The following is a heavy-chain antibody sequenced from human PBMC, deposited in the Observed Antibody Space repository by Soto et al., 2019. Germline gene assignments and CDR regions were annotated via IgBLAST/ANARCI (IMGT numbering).Heavy chain of an antibody. CDR2: ISHDGSNK. D-gene: IGHD1-26*01. CDR1: GFTFSSYG. J-gene: IGHJ4*02. V-gene: IGHV3-30*18. Sequence: QVQLVEYGGGVVQPGRSLRLSCAASGFTFSSYGMHWVRQAPGKGLEWVAVISHDGSNKYYADSVKGRFTISRDNSKNTLYLQMNSLRAEDTAVYYCANWEGIDYWGQGTLVTVSA. CDR3: ANWEGIDY.